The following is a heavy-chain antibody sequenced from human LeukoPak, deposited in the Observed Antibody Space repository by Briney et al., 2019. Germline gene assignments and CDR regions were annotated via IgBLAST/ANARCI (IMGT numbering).Heavy chain of an antibody. D-gene: IGHD3-10*01. CDR2: IKQDGSEK. V-gene: IGHV3-7*01. CDR3: AKDDVFYGSGKTYYFDY. CDR1: GFTFSSYW. Sequence: GGSLRLSCAASGFTFSSYWMSWVRQAPGKGLEWVANIKQDGSEKYYVDSVKGRFTISRDNAKNSSYLQMNSLRAEDTAVYYCAKDDVFYGSGKTYYFDYWGQGTLVTVSS. J-gene: IGHJ4*02.